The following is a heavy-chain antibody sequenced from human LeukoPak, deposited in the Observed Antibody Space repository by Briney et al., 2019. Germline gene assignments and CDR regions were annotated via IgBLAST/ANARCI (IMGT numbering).Heavy chain of an antibody. V-gene: IGHV3-33*01. CDR1: GFTFSNYD. J-gene: IGHJ3*02. CDR2: IWYDGSNK. CDR3: ARDDYGGKLDI. D-gene: IGHD4-23*01. Sequence: GGSLRLSCAASGFTFSNYDMHWVRQALGKGLEWVAVIWYDGSNKYYADSVKGRLTISRDNSKNTLYLQMNSLRAEDTAVYYCARDDYGGKLDIWGQGTVVTVSS.